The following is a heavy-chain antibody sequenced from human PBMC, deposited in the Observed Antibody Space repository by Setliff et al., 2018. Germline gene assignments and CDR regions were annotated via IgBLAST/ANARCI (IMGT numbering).Heavy chain of an antibody. Sequence: VASVKVSCKASGYTFTGYGVSWVRQAPGQGLEWVGWISPYNGNTYYAPKFQGRFIMTADTSTTTAYVGLRSLRSDDTAIYCCSRLVRFCTTTACQRLSGDDYWGQGTLVTVSS. CDR1: GYTFTGYG. V-gene: IGHV1-18*01. D-gene: IGHD4-17*01. CDR2: ISPYNGNT. J-gene: IGHJ4*02. CDR3: SRLVRFCTTTACQRLSGDDY.